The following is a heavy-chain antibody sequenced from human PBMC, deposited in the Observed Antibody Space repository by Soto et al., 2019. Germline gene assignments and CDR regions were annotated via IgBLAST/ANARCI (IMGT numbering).Heavy chain of an antibody. CDR1: GGTFSSYA. CDR2: IIPIFGTA. CDR3: ARGPRDYYDSSGYYLLLDY. J-gene: IGHJ4*02. V-gene: IGHV1-69*12. D-gene: IGHD3-22*01. Sequence: QVQLVQSGAEVKKPGSSVKVSCKASGGTFSSYAISWVRQAPGQGLEWMGGIIPIFGTANYAQKFQGRVTITADEXXSXAXXELSSLRSEDTAVYYCARGPRDYYDSSGYYLLLDYWGQGTLVTVSS.